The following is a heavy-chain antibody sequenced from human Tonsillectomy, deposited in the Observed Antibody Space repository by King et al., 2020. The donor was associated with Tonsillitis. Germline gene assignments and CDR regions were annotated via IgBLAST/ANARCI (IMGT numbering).Heavy chain of an antibody. J-gene: IGHJ4*02. CDR3: AKDGENYSSGGFDF. Sequence: VQLVESGGGVVQPGGPLRLSCAASGFTCSTYGMHWVRQAPGKGLEWVAVIWYDGSNKYYADSVKGRFTISRDNSKNTLFLQMNSLRAEDTAVYYCAKDGENYSSGGFDFWGQGTLVTVSS. V-gene: IGHV3-30*02. D-gene: IGHD2-15*01. CDR1: GFTCSTYG. CDR2: IWYDGSNK.